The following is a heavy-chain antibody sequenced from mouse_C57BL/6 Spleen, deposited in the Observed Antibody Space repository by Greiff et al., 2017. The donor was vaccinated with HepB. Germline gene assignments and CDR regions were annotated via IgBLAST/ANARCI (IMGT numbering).Heavy chain of an antibody. CDR3: ARSPVYYGTFAY. J-gene: IGHJ3*01. V-gene: IGHV1-80*01. Sequence: QVQLQQSGAELVKPGASVKISCKASGYAFSSYWMNWVKQRPGKGLEWIGQIYPGDGDTNYNGKFKGKTTLTADKSSSTAYMQLSSLTSEDSAVYFCARSPVYYGTFAYWGQGTLVTVSA. D-gene: IGHD1-1*01. CDR2: IYPGDGDT. CDR1: GYAFSSYW.